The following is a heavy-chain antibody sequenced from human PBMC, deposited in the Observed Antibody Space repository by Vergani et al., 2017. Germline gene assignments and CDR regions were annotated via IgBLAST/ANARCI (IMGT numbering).Heavy chain of an antibody. Sequence: QVQLQESGPGLVKPSQPLSLTCTVSGDSISSGTYYYSWIRQPAGKGLEWIGHIYTSGTTNYNPSFKNRVTMSVDTSKNQFSLKLNSVTAADTAVYYCARGSRAEGGSGPDKWGQGTLVTVSS. V-gene: IGHV4-61*02. CDR3: ARGSRAEGGSGPDK. CDR2: IYTSGTT. CDR1: GDSISSGTYY. J-gene: IGHJ4*02. D-gene: IGHD6-13*01.